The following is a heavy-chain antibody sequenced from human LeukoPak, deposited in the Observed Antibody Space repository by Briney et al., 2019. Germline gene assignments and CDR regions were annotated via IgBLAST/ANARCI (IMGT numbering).Heavy chain of an antibody. J-gene: IGHJ4*02. Sequence: SETLSLTCTVSGGSIRSYYWRWIRQPAGKGLEWIGRVYTSGLTGYNPSLKSRVTMSVDTSKNQLSLTLTSVTAADTAVYYCATSALDYGDFDSLFDYWGQGTLVTVSS. D-gene: IGHD4-17*01. CDR2: VYTSGLT. CDR3: ATSALDYGDFDSLFDY. V-gene: IGHV4-4*07. CDR1: GGSIRSYY.